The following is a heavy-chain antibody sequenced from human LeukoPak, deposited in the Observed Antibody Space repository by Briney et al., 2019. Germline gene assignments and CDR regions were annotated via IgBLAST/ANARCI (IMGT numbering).Heavy chain of an antibody. V-gene: IGHV3-33*01. CDR3: ATNYGSGTTDHYFDY. J-gene: IGHJ4*02. D-gene: IGHD3-10*01. Sequence: GGSLRLSCAASGFTFTGYAMDWVRQAPGKGLYWVTGVWCDGTEKYYADSVKGRFTVSRDNSKSTLFLQMNSLTAEDTAVYYCATNYGSGTTDHYFDYWGQGTLVTVSS. CDR1: GFTFTGYA. CDR2: VWCDGTEK.